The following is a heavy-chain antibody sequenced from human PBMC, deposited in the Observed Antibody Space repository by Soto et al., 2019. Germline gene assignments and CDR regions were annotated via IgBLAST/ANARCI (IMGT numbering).Heavy chain of an antibody. CDR2: IYHSGST. V-gene: IGHV4-4*02. CDR1: GGSISSSNW. Sequence: PSETLSLTCAVSGGSISSSNWWSWVRQPPGKGLEWIGYIYHSGSTYYNPSLKSRVTVSVDTSKNQFSLKLSSVTAADTAVYFCARTRTVAYYYGMDVWGQGTTVTISS. CDR3: ARTRTVAYYYGMDV. D-gene: IGHD4-4*01. J-gene: IGHJ6*02.